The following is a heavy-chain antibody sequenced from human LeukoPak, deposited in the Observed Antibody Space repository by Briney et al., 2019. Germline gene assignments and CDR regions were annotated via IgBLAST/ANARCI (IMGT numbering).Heavy chain of an antibody. Sequence: PGGSLRLSCAASGFTFSSYDMNWVRQAPGKGLEWVSYISSSGSTIYYADSVKGRFTISRGNAKNSLYLQMNSLRAEDTAVYYCARVGVSYFDYWGQGTLVTVSS. CDR1: GFTFSSYD. CDR2: ISSSGSTI. D-gene: IGHD2-21*01. J-gene: IGHJ4*02. CDR3: ARVGVSYFDY. V-gene: IGHV3-48*03.